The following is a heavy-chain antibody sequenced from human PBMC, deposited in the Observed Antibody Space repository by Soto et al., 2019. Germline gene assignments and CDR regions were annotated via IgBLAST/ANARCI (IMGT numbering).Heavy chain of an antibody. CDR3: ARDRDGIAVAPFDY. D-gene: IGHD6-19*01. CDR2: ISSSSSYI. CDR1: GFTFSSYS. J-gene: IGHJ4*02. Sequence: PGGSLRLSCAASGFTFSSYSMNWVRQAPGKGLEWVSSISSSSSYIYYADSVKGRFTISRDNAKNSLYLQMNSLRAVDTAVYYCARDRDGIAVAPFDYWGQGTLVTVSS. V-gene: IGHV3-21*01.